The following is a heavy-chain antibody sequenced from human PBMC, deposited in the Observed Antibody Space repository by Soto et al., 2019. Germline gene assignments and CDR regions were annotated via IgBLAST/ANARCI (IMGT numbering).Heavy chain of an antibody. CDR1: GFTFSSYA. J-gene: IGHJ4*02. V-gene: IGHV3-23*01. CDR2: ISGSGGST. CDR3: AKGPLIVVVVAGYFDY. Sequence: GGSLRLSCAASGFTFSSYAMSWVRQAPGKGLEWVSAISGSGGSTYYADSVKGRFTISRDNSKNTLYLQMNSLRAEDTAVYYCAKGPLIVVVVAGYFDYWGQGTLVTVSS. D-gene: IGHD2-15*01.